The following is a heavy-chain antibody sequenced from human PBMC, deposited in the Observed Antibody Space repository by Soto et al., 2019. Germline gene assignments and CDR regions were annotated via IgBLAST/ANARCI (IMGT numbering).Heavy chain of an antibody. J-gene: IGHJ3*02. V-gene: IGHV3-74*01. CDR1: GFTFSSYW. CDR3: ARGLERSSSYWDAVDI. Sequence: EVQLVESGGGLVQPGGSLRLSCAASGFTFSSYWMHWVRQAPGKGLVWVSRINYDGSSTTYAVSVKGRFTISRDNAKNTLYLQMNSLRAEDTAVYYCARGLERSSSYWDAVDIWGQGTMVTVSS. D-gene: IGHD3-22*01. CDR2: INYDGSST.